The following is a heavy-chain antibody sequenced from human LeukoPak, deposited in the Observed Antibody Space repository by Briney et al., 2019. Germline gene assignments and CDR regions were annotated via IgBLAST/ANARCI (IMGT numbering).Heavy chain of an antibody. CDR1: GYTFTGYY. D-gene: IGHD3-10*01. V-gene: IGHV1-2*06. CDR3: ALLWFGQEATDY. CDR2: INPNSGGT. J-gene: IGHJ4*02. Sequence: GASVKVSCKASGYTFTGYYMHWVRQAPGQGLEWMGRINPNSGGTNYAQKFQGRVTMTRDTSISTAYMELSRLRSDDTAVYYCALLWFGQEATDYWGQGTLVTVSS.